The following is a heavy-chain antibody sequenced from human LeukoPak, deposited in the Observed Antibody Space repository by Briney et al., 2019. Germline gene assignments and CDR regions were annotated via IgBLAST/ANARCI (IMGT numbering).Heavy chain of an antibody. V-gene: IGHV3-21*01. J-gene: IGHJ6*02. Sequence: GGSLRLSCAASGFTFSSYSMNWVRQAPGKGLEWVSSISSRSSYIYYADSVKGRFTISRDNAKNSLYLQMNSLRAEDTAVYYCVGQTWGEPEHYYYGMDVWGQGTTVTVSS. CDR1: GFTFSSYS. D-gene: IGHD1-14*01. CDR3: VGQTWGEPEHYYYGMDV. CDR2: ISSRSSYI.